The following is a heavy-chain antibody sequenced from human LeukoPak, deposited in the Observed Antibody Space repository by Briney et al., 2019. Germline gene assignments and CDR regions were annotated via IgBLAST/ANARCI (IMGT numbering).Heavy chain of an antibody. J-gene: IGHJ4*02. V-gene: IGHV1-2*02. CDR2: INPNSGGT. Sequence: ASVKVSCKASGYTFTGYYMHWVRQAPGQGLEWMGWINPNSGGTNYAQKFQGRVTMTRDTSISTAYMELSRLRSDDTAVYYCARHLTANDISFDYWGQGTLVTVSS. CDR1: GYTFTGYY. D-gene: IGHD3-22*01. CDR3: ARHLTANDISFDY.